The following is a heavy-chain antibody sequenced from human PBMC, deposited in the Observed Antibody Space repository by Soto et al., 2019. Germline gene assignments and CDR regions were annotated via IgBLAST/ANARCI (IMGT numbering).Heavy chain of an antibody. CDR3: ARSYRTDGKFDY. CDR1: GFSLSTSGMR. D-gene: IGHD2-2*02. J-gene: IGHJ4*02. Sequence: LLNPTQTLTLTCTFSGFSLSTSGMRVSWIRQPPGKALEWLARIDWDDDKFYSTSLRTRLTISKDTSKNQVVLTMTNMDPVDTATYYCARSYRTDGKFDYWGQGTPVTVSS. CDR2: IDWDDDK. V-gene: IGHV2-70*04.